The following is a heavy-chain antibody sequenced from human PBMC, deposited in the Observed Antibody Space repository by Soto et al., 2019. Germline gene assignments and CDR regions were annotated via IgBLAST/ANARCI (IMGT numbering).Heavy chain of an antibody. CDR1: GYTFTSYG. Sequence: QVQLVQSGAEVKKPGASVKVSCKASGYTFTSYGISWVRQAPGQGLEWMGWISAYNGNTNYAQKLQGRVTMTTDTYTSTAYKELRRLRADDADVYYCARDRVYYGSGISAHFDLWGQGTLVTVSS. CDR2: ISAYNGNT. D-gene: IGHD3-10*01. CDR3: ARDRVYYGSGISAHFDL. V-gene: IGHV1-18*01. J-gene: IGHJ5*02.